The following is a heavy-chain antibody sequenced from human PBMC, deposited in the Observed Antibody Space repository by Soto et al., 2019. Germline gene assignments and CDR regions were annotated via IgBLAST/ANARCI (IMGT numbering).Heavy chain of an antibody. J-gene: IGHJ4*02. V-gene: IGHV4-4*02. CDR1: GGSISSSNW. CDR3: AIVFVDFWRGYSDY. Sequence: ASETLSLTCAVSGGSISSSNWWSWVRQPPGKGLEWIGEIYHSGSTNYNPSLKSRVTISVDKSKNQFSLKLSSVTAADTAVCYCAIVFVDFWRGYSDYCGQGXLVTVSS. CDR2: IYHSGST. D-gene: IGHD3-3*01.